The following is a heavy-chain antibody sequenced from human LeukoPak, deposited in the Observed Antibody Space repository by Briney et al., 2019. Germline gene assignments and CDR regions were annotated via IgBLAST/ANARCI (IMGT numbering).Heavy chain of an antibody. D-gene: IGHD6-13*01. Sequence: SETLSLTCAVYGGSFSGYYWSWFRQPPGKGLEWIGEINHSGSTNYNPSLKSRVTISVDTSKNQFSLKLSSVTAADTAVYYCARGYRSIAAVRVNNWFDPWGQGTLVTVSS. V-gene: IGHV4-34*01. CDR3: ARGYRSIAAVRVNNWFDP. CDR2: INHSGST. CDR1: GGSFSGYY. J-gene: IGHJ5*02.